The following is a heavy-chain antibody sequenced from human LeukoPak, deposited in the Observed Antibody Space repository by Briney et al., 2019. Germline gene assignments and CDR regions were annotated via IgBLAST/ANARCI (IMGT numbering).Heavy chain of an antibody. CDR3: ARDQDLQWPDRRWFDP. J-gene: IGHJ5*02. CDR1: GYTFITSF. Sequence: ASVKVSCKASGYTFITSFMHWVRQAPRQGLEWMGWISAYNGNTNYAQKLQGRVTMTTDTSTSTAYMELRSLRSDDTAVYYCARDQDLQWPDRRWFDPWGQGTLVTVSS. D-gene: IGHD6-19*01. V-gene: IGHV1-18*04. CDR2: ISAYNGNT.